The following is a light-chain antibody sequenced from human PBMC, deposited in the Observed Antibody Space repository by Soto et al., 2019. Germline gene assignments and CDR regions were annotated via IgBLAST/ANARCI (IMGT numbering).Light chain of an antibody. CDR2: GAS. CDR1: QSVSSSY. CDR3: QQYGSSPLYT. J-gene: IGKJ2*01. Sequence: EIVLTQSPGTLSLSPGERATLSCRASQSVSSSYLAWYQQKPGQAPRLLIYGASSRATGIPDRFSGSGSGTGFTLTISRLEPEDFAVYYCQQYGSSPLYTFGQGTKV. V-gene: IGKV3-20*01.